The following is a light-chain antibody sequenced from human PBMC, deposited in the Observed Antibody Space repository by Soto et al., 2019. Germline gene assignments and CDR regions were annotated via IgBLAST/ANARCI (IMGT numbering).Light chain of an antibody. V-gene: IGKV3-20*01. CDR1: QSISISY. CDR2: GAS. Sequence: EIVLTQSPGTLSLSPGEAATLSCRASQSISISYLAWYQQKPGQAPRLLIYGASGRATGIPDRFSGSGSGTDCTLTISRLEPEDFAVYYCQQYGSSPQTFGQGTKLEIK. CDR3: QQYGSSPQT. J-gene: IGKJ2*01.